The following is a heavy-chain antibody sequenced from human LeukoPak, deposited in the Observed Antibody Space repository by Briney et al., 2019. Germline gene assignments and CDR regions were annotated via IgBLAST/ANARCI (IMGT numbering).Heavy chain of an antibody. CDR3: ARDGEVATIPHYFDY. D-gene: IGHD5-24*01. Sequence: GASVKVSCKASGGTFSSYAISWVRQAPGQGLEWMGRIIPILGIANYAQKFQGRVTITADKSTSTAYMELSSLRSEDTAVSYCARDGEVATIPHYFDYWGQGTLVTVSS. CDR1: GGTFSSYA. J-gene: IGHJ4*02. V-gene: IGHV1-69*04. CDR2: IIPILGIA.